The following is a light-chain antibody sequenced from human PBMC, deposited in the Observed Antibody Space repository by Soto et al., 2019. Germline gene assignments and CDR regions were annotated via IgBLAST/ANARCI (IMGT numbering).Light chain of an antibody. Sequence: EIVLTQSPATLSLSPGERATLSCRASQSVSSYLAWYQQKPGQAPRLFIYDASNRATGIPARFSGSGSGTDFTLTISSLEPEDFAVYYCQQRSNWPFTFGPGNKVDIK. CDR2: DAS. CDR1: QSVSSY. CDR3: QQRSNWPFT. J-gene: IGKJ3*01. V-gene: IGKV3-11*01.